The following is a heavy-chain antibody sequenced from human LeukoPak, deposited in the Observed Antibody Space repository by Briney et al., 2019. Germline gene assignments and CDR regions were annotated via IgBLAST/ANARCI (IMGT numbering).Heavy chain of an antibody. J-gene: IGHJ3*02. D-gene: IGHD2-8*01. Sequence: ASVKVSCKASGYTFTSYGISWVRQAPGQGLEWMGWISAYNGNTNYAQKLQGRVTMNTDTSTSTAYMELRSLRSDDTAVYYCARHPAGLNAFDIWGQGTMVTVSS. CDR3: ARHPAGLNAFDI. V-gene: IGHV1-18*01. CDR2: ISAYNGNT. CDR1: GYTFTSYG.